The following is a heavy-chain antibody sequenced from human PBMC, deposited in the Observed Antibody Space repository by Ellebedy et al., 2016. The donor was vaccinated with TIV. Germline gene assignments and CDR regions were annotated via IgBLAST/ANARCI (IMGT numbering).Heavy chain of an antibody. CDR2: IKQDGSEK. D-gene: IGHD1-1*01. Sequence: GESLKISCAASGFSFNSYWMSWVRQAPGKGLEWVANIKQDGSEKYYVDSVKGRFTISRDNAKNSLYLQMNSLRAEDTAVYYCAGRAYNWNDGSLFDYWGQGTLVTVSS. V-gene: IGHV3-7*03. CDR3: AGRAYNWNDGSLFDY. CDR1: GFSFNSYW. J-gene: IGHJ4*02.